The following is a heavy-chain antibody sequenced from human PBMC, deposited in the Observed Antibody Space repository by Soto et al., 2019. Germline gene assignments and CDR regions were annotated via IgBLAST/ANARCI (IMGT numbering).Heavy chain of an antibody. CDR3: ARADGEYGGDLDP. J-gene: IGHJ5*02. Sequence: EVQLVESGGGLVQPGGSLRISCVASGFTVSTNYVSWVRQAPGKGLEWVSIIYDGGSTYYADSVTGRFTISGHNSKNTVYFQMILRRRADTPVDYCARADGEYGGDLDPLGHGTLVTLSS. D-gene: IGHD4-17*01. CDR1: GFTVSTNY. V-gene: IGHV3-66*01. CDR2: IYDGGST.